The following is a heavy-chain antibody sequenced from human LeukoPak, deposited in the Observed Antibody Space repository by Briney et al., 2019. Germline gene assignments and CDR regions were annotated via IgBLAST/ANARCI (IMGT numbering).Heavy chain of an antibody. D-gene: IGHD3-9*01. Sequence: GGSLRLSCAVSGFTFSSYAMSWVRQAPGKGLEWVSAISGSGGSTYYADSVKGRFTISRDNSKNTLYLQMNSLRAEDTAVYYCAKDQGGGRYFDWLLLYYFDYWGQGTLVTVSS. J-gene: IGHJ4*02. CDR3: AKDQGGGRYFDWLLLYYFDY. CDR1: GFTFSSYA. V-gene: IGHV3-23*01. CDR2: ISGSGGST.